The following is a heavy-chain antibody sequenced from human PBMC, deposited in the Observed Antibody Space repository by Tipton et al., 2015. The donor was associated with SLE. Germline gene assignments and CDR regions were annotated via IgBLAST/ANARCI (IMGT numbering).Heavy chain of an antibody. CDR2: IADTGSP. V-gene: IGHV4-34*01. D-gene: IGHD3-3*01. J-gene: IGHJ4*02. CDR1: GGSFSGYH. Sequence: TLSLTCAVYGGSFSGYHWTWIRQPPGQGLGWIGEIADTGSPNYNPSLKSRVTISLDTSKGQFSLILNSLTAADTAVYYCARSPVDYWNGYSAWGQGTLVAVSS. CDR3: ARSPVDYWNGYSA.